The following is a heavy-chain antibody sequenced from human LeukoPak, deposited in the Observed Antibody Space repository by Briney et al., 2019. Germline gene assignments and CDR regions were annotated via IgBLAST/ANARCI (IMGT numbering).Heavy chain of an antibody. CDR3: ARHEYYYDSSGLSGFDY. Sequence: PSETLSLSCTVSGGSISSSSYYWGWIRQPPGKGLEGIGSIYYSGSTYYNPSPKSRVTISVDTSKNQFSLKLSSVTAADTAVYYCARHEYYYDSSGLSGFDYWGQGTLVTVSS. D-gene: IGHD3-22*01. J-gene: IGHJ4*02. CDR1: GGSISSSSYY. CDR2: IYYSGST. V-gene: IGHV4-39*01.